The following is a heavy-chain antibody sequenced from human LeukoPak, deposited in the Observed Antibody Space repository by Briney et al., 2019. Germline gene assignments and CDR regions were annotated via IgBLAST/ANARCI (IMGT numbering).Heavy chain of an antibody. V-gene: IGHV3-21*01. Sequence: GGSVRLSCAASGFTFSSYSMNWVRQAPGKGLEWVSSISSSSSYIYYADSVKGRFTISRDNAKNSLYLQVNSLRAEDTAVYYCARDNYYDSSGLGYWGQGTLVTVSS. CDR1: GFTFSSYS. D-gene: IGHD3-22*01. CDR2: ISSSSSYI. J-gene: IGHJ4*02. CDR3: ARDNYYDSSGLGY.